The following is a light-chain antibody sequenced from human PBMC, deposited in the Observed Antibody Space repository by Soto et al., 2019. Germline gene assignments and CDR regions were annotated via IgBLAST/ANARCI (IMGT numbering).Light chain of an antibody. CDR3: QHYGSSPYT. J-gene: IGKJ2*01. CDR2: GAS. Sequence: EIVLTQSPGTLSLSLGERATLSCRASQSVSSSYLAWYQQKPGQAPRLLIYGASSRATGIPDRFSGSGFGTDFTLSNSRLEPEDISVNYWQHYGSSPYTFGQGTKLEIK. CDR1: QSVSSSY. V-gene: IGKV3-20*01.